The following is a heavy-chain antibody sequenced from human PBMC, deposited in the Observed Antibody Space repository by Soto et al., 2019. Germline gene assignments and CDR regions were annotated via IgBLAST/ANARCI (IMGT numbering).Heavy chain of an antibody. D-gene: IGHD3-10*01. CDR1: GFTFSDYV. CDR3: AKLAWLGDLGGTEY. CDR2: ISASGTIT. J-gene: IGHJ4*02. Sequence: EVQLLESGGGLVQPGGSLRLSCVASGFTFSDYVMTWVRQAPGKGPEWVSTISASGTITHYADSVEGRFTISSDHSKNATFRQLSGLSVEDTAFYYFAKLAWLGDLGGTEYCGQGALVTVSP. V-gene: IGHV3-23*01.